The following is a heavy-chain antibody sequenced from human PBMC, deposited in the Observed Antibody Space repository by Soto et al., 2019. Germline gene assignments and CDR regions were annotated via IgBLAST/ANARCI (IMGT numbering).Heavy chain of an antibody. J-gene: IGHJ6*02. CDR1: GGSFSGYY. V-gene: IGHV4-34*01. CDR2: INHSGST. D-gene: IGHD2-15*01. Sequence: QVQLQQWGAGLLKPSETLSLTCAVYGGSFSGYYWSWIRQPPGKGLEWIGEINHSGSTNYNPSLKSRDTISVDTSKNQFSLKLSSGTAADTAVYYCARGGDIVVVVAATPDYYYGMDVWGQGTTVTVSS. CDR3: ARGGDIVVVVAATPDYYYGMDV.